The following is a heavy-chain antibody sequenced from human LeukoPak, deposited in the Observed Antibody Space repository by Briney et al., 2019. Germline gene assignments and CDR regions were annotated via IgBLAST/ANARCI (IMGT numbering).Heavy chain of an antibody. J-gene: IGHJ4*02. CDR2: ISSSSSYI. Sequence: PGGSLRLSCAASGFTFSSYSMNWVRQAPGKGLEWVSSISSSSSYIYYADSVKGRFTISRDNAKNSLYLQMNSLRAEDTAVYYCARDLVSYYGSGSYPHYWGQGTLVTVSS. D-gene: IGHD3-10*01. CDR1: GFTFSSYS. V-gene: IGHV3-21*01. CDR3: ARDLVSYYGSGSYPHY.